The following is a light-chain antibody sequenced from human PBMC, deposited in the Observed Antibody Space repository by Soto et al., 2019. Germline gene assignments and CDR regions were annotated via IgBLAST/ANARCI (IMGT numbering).Light chain of an antibody. CDR3: SSYAGSNTMV. CDR1: SSDVGGYNY. Sequence: QSALTQPASVSGSPGQSITISCTGTSSDVGGYNYVSWFQQHPGKAPKLMIYEVSDRPSRVSNRFSGSKSGNTASLTISGLQAEDEADYYCSSYAGSNTMVFGGGTKLTVL. CDR2: EVS. V-gene: IGLV2-14*01. J-gene: IGLJ2*01.